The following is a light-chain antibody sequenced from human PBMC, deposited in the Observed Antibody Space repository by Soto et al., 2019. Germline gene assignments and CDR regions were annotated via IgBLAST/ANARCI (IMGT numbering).Light chain of an antibody. CDR1: QSVTSN. Sequence: EIVMTQSPATLSMSPGERATLSCRASQSVTSNLAWYQQKPGQAPRLLIFGASTGAAGIPARFSGRGSGTEFTLSISSLQSEDFAVYHCQQYDEWPMTFGQGTKV. J-gene: IGKJ1*01. V-gene: IGKV3-15*01. CDR2: GAS. CDR3: QQYDEWPMT.